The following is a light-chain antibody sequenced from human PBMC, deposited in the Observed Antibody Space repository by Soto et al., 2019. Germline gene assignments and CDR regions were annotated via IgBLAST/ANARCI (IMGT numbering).Light chain of an antibody. V-gene: IGKV3-20*01. CDR2: GAS. Sequence: EIVLTQSPGTLSLSPGERATLSCRASQSVASNNLAWHQQKPGQSPRLLIYGASSRAGGIPDRFTGSGSGTDFILTISRLEPEDFAVYYCQQYGSSPRTFGQGTRVEIK. J-gene: IGKJ1*01. CDR1: QSVASNN. CDR3: QQYGSSPRT.